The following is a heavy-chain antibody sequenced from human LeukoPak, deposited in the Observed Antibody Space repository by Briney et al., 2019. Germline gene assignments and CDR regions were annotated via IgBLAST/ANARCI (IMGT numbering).Heavy chain of an antibody. CDR3: ATLSSGWGNFDY. CDR1: GGSISSYY. J-gene: IGHJ4*02. V-gene: IGHV4-59*01. Sequence: MSSETLSLTCTVSGGSISSYYWSWIRQPPGKGLEWIGYIYYSGSTNYNPSLKSRVTISVDTSKNQFSLKLSSVTAADTAVYYCATLSSGWGNFDYWGQGTLVTVSS. D-gene: IGHD6-19*01. CDR2: IYYSGST.